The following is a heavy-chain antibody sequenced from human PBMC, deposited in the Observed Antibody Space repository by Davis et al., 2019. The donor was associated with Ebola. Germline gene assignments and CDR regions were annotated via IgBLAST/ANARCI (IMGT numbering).Heavy chain of an antibody. CDR1: GFIFSSYW. CDR2: INQDAREI. CDR3: AREEGLVLEWLFADY. D-gene: IGHD3-3*01. J-gene: IGHJ4*02. Sequence: GESLKISCAASGFIFSSYWMTWVRQAPGKGLEWVANINQDAREINYVDSVRGRFTISRDNAKNSLYLQMNSLRAEDTAVYYCAREEGLVLEWLFADYWGQGTLVTVSS. V-gene: IGHV3-7*03.